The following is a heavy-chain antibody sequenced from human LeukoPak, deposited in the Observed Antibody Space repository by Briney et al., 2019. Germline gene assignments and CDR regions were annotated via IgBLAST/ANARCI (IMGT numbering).Heavy chain of an antibody. D-gene: IGHD6-13*01. CDR2: VDPEDGET. CDR3: ARVRVRIAAAGTCWFDP. V-gene: IGHV1-69-2*01. Sequence: ASVKVSCKVSGYTFTDYYMHWVQQAPGKGLEWMGLVDPEDGETIYAEKFQGRVTMTRDTSISTAYMELSRLRSDDTAVYYCARVRVRIAAAGTCWFDPWGQGTLVTVSS. J-gene: IGHJ5*02. CDR1: GYTFTDYY.